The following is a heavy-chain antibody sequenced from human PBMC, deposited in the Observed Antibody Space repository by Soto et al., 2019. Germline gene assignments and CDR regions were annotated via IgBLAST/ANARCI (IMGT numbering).Heavy chain of an antibody. V-gene: IGHV3-30*18. CDR2: ISYDGSNK. D-gene: IGHD3-22*01. CDR1: GFTFSSYG. CDR3: AKDPLRRYYDSSGHTGDVWFDP. J-gene: IGHJ5*02. Sequence: GGSLRLSCAASGFTFSSYGMHWVRQAPGKGLEWVAVISYDGSNKYYADSVKGRFTISRDNSKNTLYLQMNSLRAEDTAVYYCAKDPLRRYYDSSGHTGDVWFDPWGQGTLVTVSS.